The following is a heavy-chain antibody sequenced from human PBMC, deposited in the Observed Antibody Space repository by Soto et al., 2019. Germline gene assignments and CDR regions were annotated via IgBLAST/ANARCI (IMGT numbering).Heavy chain of an antibody. CDR1: GFTFSSYA. J-gene: IGHJ3*02. CDR3: AKSGPSQNIVVVVAATNSGAFDI. V-gene: IGHV3-23*01. CDR2: ISGSGGST. Sequence: PGGSLRLSCAASGFTFSSYAMSWVRQAPGKGLEWVSAISGSGGSTYYADSVKGRFTISRDNSKNTLYLQMNSLRAEDTAVYYCAKSGPSQNIVVVVAATNSGAFDIWGQGTMVTVSS. D-gene: IGHD2-15*01.